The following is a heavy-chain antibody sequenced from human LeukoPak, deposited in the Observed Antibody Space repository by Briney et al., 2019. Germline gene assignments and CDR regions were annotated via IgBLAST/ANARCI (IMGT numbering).Heavy chain of an antibody. CDR3: ARCIVGGAFDI. D-gene: IGHD2-15*01. CDR2: IYSGGST. Sequence: GGSLRLSGAGSGFTVSSNYMSWVRQAPGKGLEWVSVIYSGGSTYYADSVKGRFTISRHNSKNTLYLKMNSLRAEDTAVYYCARCIVGGAFDIWGQGTMVTVSS. V-gene: IGHV3-53*04. CDR1: GFTVSSNY. J-gene: IGHJ3*02.